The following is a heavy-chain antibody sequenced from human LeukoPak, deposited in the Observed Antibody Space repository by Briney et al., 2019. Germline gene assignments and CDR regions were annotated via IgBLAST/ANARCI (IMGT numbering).Heavy chain of an antibody. CDR2: IYHSGST. J-gene: IGHJ6*02. D-gene: IGHD1-26*01. CDR3: ARSRTWGGSYGMDV. CDR1: GGSISSSNW. Sequence: NSSETLSLTCAVSGGSISSSNWWSWVRQPPGKGLEWIGEIYHSGSTNYNPSLKSRVTISVDKSKNQFSLKLSSVTAADTAVYYCARSRTWGGSYGMDVWGQGTTVTVSS. V-gene: IGHV4-4*02.